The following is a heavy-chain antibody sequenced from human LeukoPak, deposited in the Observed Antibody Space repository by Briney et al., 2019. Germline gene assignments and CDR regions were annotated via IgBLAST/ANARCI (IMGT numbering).Heavy chain of an antibody. CDR2: IDPSDSYT. CDR3: PLSPPLGYSSSISCSDY. J-gene: IGHJ4*02. Sequence: GESLKISCKGSGYSFTSYWISWVRQMPGKGLEWMGSIDPSDSYTNYSPSFRGHVTISADRSISTAYLQCSSLKASATAMYYCPLSPPLGYSSSISCSDYWGQGTLVTVSS. D-gene: IGHD2-2*01. CDR1: GYSFTSYW. V-gene: IGHV5-10-1*01.